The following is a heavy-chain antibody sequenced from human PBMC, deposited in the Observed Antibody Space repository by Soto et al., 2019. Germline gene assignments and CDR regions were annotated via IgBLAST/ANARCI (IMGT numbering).Heavy chain of an antibody. CDR3: VSQRTSVLTQAYFDY. V-gene: IGHV4-39*01. CDR2: VYYRGRS. Sequence: PSETLSLTCTVSGGSVSNSNYYWGWIRQSPGKGLEWIGSVYYRGRSYSKSSVKSRVTISVDTSKNQFSLNLNSVTASDTAVYFRVSQRTSVLTQAYFDYWGPGALVT. J-gene: IGHJ4*02. CDR1: GGSVSNSNYY. D-gene: IGHD2-8*01.